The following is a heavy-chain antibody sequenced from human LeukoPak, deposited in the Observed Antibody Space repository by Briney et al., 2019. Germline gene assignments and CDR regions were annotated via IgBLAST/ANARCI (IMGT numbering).Heavy chain of an antibody. Sequence: GGSLRLSCAASTFTVIDHYMTWVRQAPGRGLEWVAAIYPGGSTYYADSVKGRFTISRDKSKSTLYLQMNTLGAEETAVYYCARGAGVSHYYYYAMDIWGQGTTVTVSS. V-gene: IGHV3-66*02. CDR2: IYPGGST. J-gene: IGHJ6*02. D-gene: IGHD2-21*01. CDR1: TFTVIDHY. CDR3: ARGAGVSHYYYYAMDI.